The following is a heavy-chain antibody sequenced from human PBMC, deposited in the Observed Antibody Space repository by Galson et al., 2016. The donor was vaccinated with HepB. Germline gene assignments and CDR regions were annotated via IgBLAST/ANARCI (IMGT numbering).Heavy chain of an antibody. V-gene: IGHV3-23*01. CDR3: AKSESSGFYNPDYYGVDV. CDR2: MSDSDDI. D-gene: IGHD6-19*01. J-gene: IGHJ6*02. CDR1: GFTFSSYA. Sequence: SLRLSCAASGFTFSSYAMAWVRQAPGKGLEWVSGMSDSDDIYYSPTVKGRFTVSRDNSKNTLYLQMNSLRVEDTAVYYCAKSESSGFYNPDYYGVDVWGQGTTVTVS.